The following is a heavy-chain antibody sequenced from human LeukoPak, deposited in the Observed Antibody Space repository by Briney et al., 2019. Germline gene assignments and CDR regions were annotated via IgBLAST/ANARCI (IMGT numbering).Heavy chain of an antibody. V-gene: IGHV3-66*01. D-gene: IGHD3-22*01. CDR3: ARANLGPSDSSGYYFDY. CDR1: GFTVSSNS. J-gene: IGHJ4*02. Sequence: GGSLRLSCTVSGFTVSSNSWSWVRQAPGKGLEWVSVIYSGGSTYYADSVKGRFTISRDNSKNTLYLQMNSLRAEDTAVYYCARANLGPSDSSGYYFDYWGQGTLVTVS. CDR2: IYSGGST.